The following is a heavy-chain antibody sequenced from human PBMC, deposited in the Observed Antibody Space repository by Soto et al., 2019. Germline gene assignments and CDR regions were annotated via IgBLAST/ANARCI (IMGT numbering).Heavy chain of an antibody. J-gene: IGHJ4*02. D-gene: IGHD6-19*01. V-gene: IGHV4-31*03. CDR2: IYYSGST. CDR3: ARFRGWETNFDY. CDR1: GGSISSGGYY. Sequence: PSETLSLTCTVSGGSISSGGYYWSWIRQHPGKGLEWIGYIYYSGSTYYNPSLKSRVTISVDTSKNQFSLKLSSVTAADTAVYYCARFRGWETNFDYWGQGTLVTVSS.